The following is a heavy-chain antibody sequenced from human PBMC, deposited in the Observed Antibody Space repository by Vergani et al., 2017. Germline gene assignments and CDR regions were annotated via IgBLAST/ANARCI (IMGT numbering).Heavy chain of an antibody. J-gene: IGHJ6*02. CDR2: IYYSGST. Sequence: QVQLQESGPGLVKPSQTLSLTCTVSGGSISSGDYYWSWIRQPPGKGLEWIGYIYYSGSTYYNPSLKSRVTISVDTSKNQFSLKLSSVTAADTAVYYCARVGVVRGVSYYYYYYGMDVWGQWTTVTVSS. D-gene: IGHD3-10*01. CDR3: ARVGVVRGVSYYYYYYGMDV. V-gene: IGHV4-30-4*08. CDR1: GGSISSGDYY.